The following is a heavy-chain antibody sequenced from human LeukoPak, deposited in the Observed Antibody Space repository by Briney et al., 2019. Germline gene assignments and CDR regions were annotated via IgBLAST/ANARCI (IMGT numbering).Heavy chain of an antibody. CDR1: GYTFTSYG. CDR3: ARVDSSSRYYYYYYYMDV. V-gene: IGHV1-18*01. D-gene: IGHD6-6*01. CDR2: ISAYNGNT. Sequence: ASVKVSCKASGYTFTSYGISWVRQAPGQGLEWMGWISAYNGNTNYAQKLQGRVTMTTDTSTSTAYMELRSPRSDDTAVYYCARVDSSSRYYYYYYYMDVWGKGTTVTVSS. J-gene: IGHJ6*03.